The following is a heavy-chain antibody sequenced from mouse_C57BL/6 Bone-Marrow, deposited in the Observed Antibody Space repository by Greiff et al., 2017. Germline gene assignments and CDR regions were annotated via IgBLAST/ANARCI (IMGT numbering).Heavy chain of an antibody. V-gene: IGHV5-6*01. Sequence: EVTVVESGGDLVKPGGSLKLSCAASGFTFSSYDMSWVRQTPDKGLEWVATISSGGSYTYYPDSVQGRFTISRDNANNTLYLQMGGLKSEDTAMYYCARHYGFYDRDYWGQGTSVTVSS. D-gene: IGHD1-1*01. J-gene: IGHJ4*01. CDR1: GFTFSSYD. CDR2: ISSGGSYT. CDR3: ARHYGFYDRDY.